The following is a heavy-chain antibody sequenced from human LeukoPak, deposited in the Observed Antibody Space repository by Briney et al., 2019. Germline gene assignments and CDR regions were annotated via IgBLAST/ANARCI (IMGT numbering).Heavy chain of an antibody. J-gene: IGHJ6*04. V-gene: IGHV3-30-3*01. CDR2: ISYDGSNK. D-gene: IGHD2-2*01. CDR3: AKDIQGYCSSTSCPPEDV. Sequence: GGSLRLSCAASGFTFSSYAMHWVRQAPGKGLEWVAVISYDGSNKYYADSVKGRFTVSRDNSKNSLYLQMNSLRTEDTALYYCAKDIQGYCSSTSCPPEDVWGKGTTVTVSS. CDR1: GFTFSSYA.